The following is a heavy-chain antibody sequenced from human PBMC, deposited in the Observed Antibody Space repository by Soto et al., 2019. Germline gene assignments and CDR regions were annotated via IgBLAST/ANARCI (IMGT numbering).Heavy chain of an antibody. CDR2: IYYSGST. CDR3: ARRRYDYIWGSYRYANWFDP. CDR1: GGSISSSSYY. V-gene: IGHV4-39*01. J-gene: IGHJ5*02. D-gene: IGHD3-16*02. Sequence: LSLTCTVSGGSISSSSYYWGWIRQPPGKGLEWIGSIYYSGSTYYNPCLKSRVTISVDTSKNQFSLKLSSVTAADTAVYYCARRRYDYIWGSYRYANWFDPWGQGTLVTVSS.